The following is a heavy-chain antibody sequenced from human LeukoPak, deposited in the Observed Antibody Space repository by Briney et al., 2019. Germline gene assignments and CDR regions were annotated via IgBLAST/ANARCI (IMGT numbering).Heavy chain of an antibody. J-gene: IGHJ4*02. CDR2: LRSKAYGGTT. CDR3: TRVFQLTRDY. CDR1: GFTFGDYA. Sequence: GGSLRFSGTASGFTFGDYAMSWFRQAPGKGLEWVGFLRSKAYGGTTEYAASVKGRFTISRDDSKSIAYLQMNSLKTEDTAVYYCTRVFQLTRDYWGQGTLVTVSS. D-gene: IGHD3-9*01. V-gene: IGHV3-49*03.